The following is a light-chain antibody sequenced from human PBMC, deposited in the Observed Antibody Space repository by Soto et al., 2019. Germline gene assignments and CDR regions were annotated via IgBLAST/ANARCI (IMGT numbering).Light chain of an antibody. CDR3: QQYVSSPQT. CDR2: GVS. V-gene: IGKV3-20*01. CDR1: QTISSNY. Sequence: EIVLTQSPGTLSLSPGERATLSCRASQTISSNYLAWYQQKTGQAPRLLIYGVSRRATGIPDRFSGSGSGTDFTLTISRLEPEEFAVYYCQQYVSSPQTFGQGNKVEIK. J-gene: IGKJ1*01.